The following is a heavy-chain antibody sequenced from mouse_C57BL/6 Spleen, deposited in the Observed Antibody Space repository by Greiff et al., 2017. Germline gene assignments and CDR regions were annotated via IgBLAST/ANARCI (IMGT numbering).Heavy chain of an antibody. CDR1: GFTFSSYA. Sequence: EVQVVESGGGLVKPGGSLKLSCAASGFTFSSYAMSWVRQTPEKRLEWVATISDGGSYTYYPDNVKGRFTISRDNAKNNLYLQMSHLKSEDTAMYYCARDSDTTVVGPFDYWGQGTTLTVSS. J-gene: IGHJ2*01. V-gene: IGHV5-4*01. CDR2: ISDGGSYT. D-gene: IGHD1-1*01. CDR3: ARDSDTTVVGPFDY.